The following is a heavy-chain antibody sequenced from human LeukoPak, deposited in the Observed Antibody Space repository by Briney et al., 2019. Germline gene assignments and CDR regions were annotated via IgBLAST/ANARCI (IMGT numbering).Heavy chain of an antibody. Sequence: GGSLRLSCAASGFTFSSYAMSWVRQPPGKGLEWVSGISGSGDNTYYADSVKGRFTISRDNSKKTLYLHLNSLRVEDAAVYYCAKDGYSSIPGFHFEYWGQGTPVIVSS. D-gene: IGHD6-13*01. J-gene: IGHJ4*02. V-gene: IGHV3-23*01. CDR3: AKDGYSSIPGFHFEY. CDR2: ISGSGDNT. CDR1: GFTFSSYA.